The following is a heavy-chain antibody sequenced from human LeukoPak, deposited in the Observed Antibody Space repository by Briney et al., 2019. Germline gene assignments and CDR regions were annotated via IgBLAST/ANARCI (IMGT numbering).Heavy chain of an antibody. CDR1: EFTFSGYG. CDR3: ARDGFVGAADY. D-gene: IGHD6-13*01. Sequence: PGGCLRLSCAAAEFTFSGYGMSWGRQAPGKRPEWVANINHDGSENHYVDSVKGRFTISRDNAKNSLFLQMNSLRVEDTAVFYCARDGFVGAADYWGQGTLVTVSS. V-gene: IGHV3-7*01. J-gene: IGHJ4*02. CDR2: INHDGSEN.